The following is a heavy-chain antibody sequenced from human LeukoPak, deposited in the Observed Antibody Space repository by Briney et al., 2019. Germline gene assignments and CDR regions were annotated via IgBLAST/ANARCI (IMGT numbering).Heavy chain of an antibody. D-gene: IGHD2-2*01. CDR2: ISSSGSTI. V-gene: IGHV3-48*03. J-gene: IGHJ5*02. Sequence: PGGSLRLSCAASGFTFSSYEMNRVRQAPGKGLEWVSYISSSGSTIYYADSVKGRFTISRDNAKNSLYLQMNSLRAEDTAVYYCARVVGGSCLDPWGQGTLVTVSS. CDR3: ARVVGGSCLDP. CDR1: GFTFSSYE.